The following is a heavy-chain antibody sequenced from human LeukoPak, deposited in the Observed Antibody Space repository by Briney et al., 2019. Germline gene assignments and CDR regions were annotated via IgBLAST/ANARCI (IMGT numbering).Heavy chain of an antibody. CDR2: ISGSGGST. CDR1: RFTFGGYG. D-gene: IGHD2-2*02. Sequence: GGSLRLSCAASRFTFGGYGMSWLRQAPGKGLEWVSSISGSGGSTYYADSVKGRFTISRDNSKNTLYLQMNSLRAEDTAVYYCARNTLYYYYGMDVWGQGTTVTVSS. V-gene: IGHV3-23*01. J-gene: IGHJ6*02. CDR3: ARNTLYYYYGMDV.